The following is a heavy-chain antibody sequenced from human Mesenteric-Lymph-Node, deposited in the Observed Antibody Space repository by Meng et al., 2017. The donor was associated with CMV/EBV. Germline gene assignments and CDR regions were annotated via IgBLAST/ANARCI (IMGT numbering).Heavy chain of an antibody. Sequence: SETLSLTCAVYGGSFSGYYWSWIRQPPGKGLEWIGEINHSGSTNYNPSLKSRVTISVDTSKNQFSLKLSSVTAADTAVYYCARENLLYGSGSPEGYWGQGTLVTVSS. CDR3: ARENLLYGSGSPEGY. V-gene: IGHV4-34*01. J-gene: IGHJ4*02. D-gene: IGHD3-10*01. CDR2: INHSGST. CDR1: GGSFSGYY.